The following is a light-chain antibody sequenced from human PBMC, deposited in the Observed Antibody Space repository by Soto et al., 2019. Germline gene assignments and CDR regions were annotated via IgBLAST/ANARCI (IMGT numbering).Light chain of an antibody. J-gene: IGLJ3*02. CDR3: QAFYRNMSDRV. V-gene: IGLV1-40*01. CDR1: SSNIGAGHD. CDR2: RNN. Sequence: QSALTQPPSVSGAPGQRVTISCTGNSSNIGAGHDVHWYQQPPGTAPKLLIFRNNNRASGVPGRFSGARSGTSASLAITGLQTGDEADYSCQAFYRNMSDRVFGGGTKLTVL.